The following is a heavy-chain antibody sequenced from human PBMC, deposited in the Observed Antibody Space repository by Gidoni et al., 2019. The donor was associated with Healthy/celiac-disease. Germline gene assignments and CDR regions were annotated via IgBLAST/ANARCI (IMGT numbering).Heavy chain of an antibody. CDR1: GGSISSYY. Sequence: VQLQESGPGLVKPSETLSLTCTVSGGSISSYYWSWIRQHPGKGLEWIGYIYYSWSTNYNPSLKSRVTISVDTSKNQFSLKLSSVTAADTAVYYCARGTGYYYYYMDVWGKGTTVTVSS. CDR3: ARGTGYYYYYMDV. J-gene: IGHJ6*03. CDR2: IYYSWST. V-gene: IGHV4-59*01. D-gene: IGHD1-1*01.